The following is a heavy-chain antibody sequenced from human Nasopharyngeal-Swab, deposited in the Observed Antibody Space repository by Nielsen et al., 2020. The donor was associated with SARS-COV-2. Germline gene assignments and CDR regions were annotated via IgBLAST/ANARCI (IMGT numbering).Heavy chain of an antibody. CDR3: ARWRYRSTSHMRYFDL. Sequence: ASVKVSCKASGYTFTGYYMHWVRQAPGQGLEWMGWINPNSGGTNYAQKFQGWVTMTRDTSISTAYMELSRLRSDDTAVYYCARWRYRSTSHMRYFDLWGRGTLVTVSS. D-gene: IGHD2-2*01. J-gene: IGHJ2*01. CDR2: INPNSGGT. CDR1: GYTFTGYY. V-gene: IGHV1-2*04.